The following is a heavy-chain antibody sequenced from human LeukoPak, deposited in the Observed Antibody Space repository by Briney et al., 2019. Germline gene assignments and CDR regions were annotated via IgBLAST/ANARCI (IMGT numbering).Heavy chain of an antibody. J-gene: IGHJ3*02. V-gene: IGHV1-18*01. CDR3: ARETYYDFLYAFDI. Sequence: ASVNVSCTASGYTFTIYGISWVRQAPGQGLEWMGWIGAYNGNTNYAQKLQGRVTMTTDTSTSTAYMELRSLRSDDTAVYYCARETYYDFLYAFDIWGQGTMVTVSS. D-gene: IGHD3-3*01. CDR2: IGAYNGNT. CDR1: GYTFTIYG.